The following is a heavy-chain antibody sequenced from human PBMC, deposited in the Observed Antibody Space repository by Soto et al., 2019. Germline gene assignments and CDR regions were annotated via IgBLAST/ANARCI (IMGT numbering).Heavy chain of an antibody. CDR1: GFTFSSYG. D-gene: IGHD3-22*01. Sequence: GGSLRLSCAASGFTFSSYGMHWVRQAPGKGLEWVAVIWYDGSNKYYADSVKGRFTISRDNSKNTLYLQMNSLRAEDTAVYYCARDLYPKTYYYDSSGYYYYYGMDVWGQGTTVT. CDR2: IWYDGSNK. CDR3: ARDLYPKTYYYDSSGYYYYYGMDV. V-gene: IGHV3-33*01. J-gene: IGHJ6*02.